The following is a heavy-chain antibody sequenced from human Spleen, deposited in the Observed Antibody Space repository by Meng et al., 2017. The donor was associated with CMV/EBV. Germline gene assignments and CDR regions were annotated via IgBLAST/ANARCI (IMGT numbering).Heavy chain of an antibody. CDR1: GFKFSSYW. CDR2: IKHDKSDQ. D-gene: IGHD3-3*01. V-gene: IGHV3-7*01. J-gene: IGHJ4*02. Sequence: GESLKISCVASGFKFSSYWMSWVRQAPGKGLEWVANIKHDKSDQNYVDSMKGRFTISRDNAKNTLYLQMNSLRAEDTAVYYCARGVILEWPYLDYWGQGTLVTVSS. CDR3: ARGVILEWPYLDY.